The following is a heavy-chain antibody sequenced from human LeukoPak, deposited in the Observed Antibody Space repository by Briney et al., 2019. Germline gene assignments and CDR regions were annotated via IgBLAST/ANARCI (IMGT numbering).Heavy chain of an antibody. D-gene: IGHD3-10*01. CDR3: ARGLRVSYGMDV. CDR1: GGSFGGYY. CDR2: TNHSGST. J-gene: IGHJ6*02. V-gene: IGHV4-34*01. Sequence: SSETLSLTCGVYGGSFGGYYWSWIRQPPGKGLEWIGETNHSGSTNYKPSVKSRVTISVDTSKNQFSLKLSSVTAADTAVYYCARGLRVSYGMDVWGQGTTVTVSS.